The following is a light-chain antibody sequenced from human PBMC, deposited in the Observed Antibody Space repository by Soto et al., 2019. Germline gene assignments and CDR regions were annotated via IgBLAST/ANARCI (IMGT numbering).Light chain of an antibody. CDR2: DVN. Sequence: QSVLTQPASVSGSPGQSITFSCTGTSSDVGSYDYVSWHQQHPGKAPKLIIYDVNNRPSGVPSRFSGSKSGNTASLIISGLQTEDEADYYCCAYSTCGTHVFGTGTKVTVL. CDR1: SSDVGSYDY. V-gene: IGLV2-14*03. J-gene: IGLJ1*01. CDR3: CAYSTCGTHV.